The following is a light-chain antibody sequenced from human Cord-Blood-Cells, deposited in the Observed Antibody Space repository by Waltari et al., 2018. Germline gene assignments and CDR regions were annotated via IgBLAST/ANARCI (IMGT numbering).Light chain of an antibody. J-gene: IGKJ1*01. V-gene: IGKV1-39*01. CDR2: AAS. CDR3: QQSYRTPRT. Sequence: DIQMTQSPSYLSASVGDRVTITCRASQSISSYLNWYQQKPGKAPKLLIYAASSLQSGVPSRFSGSGSGTDFTLTISSLQPEDFATYYCQQSYRTPRTFGQGTKVEIK. CDR1: QSISSY.